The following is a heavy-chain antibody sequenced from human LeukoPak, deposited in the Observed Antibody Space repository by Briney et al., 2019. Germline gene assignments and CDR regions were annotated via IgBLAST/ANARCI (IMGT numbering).Heavy chain of an antibody. CDR1: GGTFSSYA. D-gene: IGHD2-15*01. V-gene: IGHV1-69*13. CDR2: IIPIFGTA. CDR3: AKGSGLRSRNWYFDI. Sequence: ASVKVSCKASGGTFSSYAISWVRQAPGQGLEWMGGIIPIFGTANYAQKFQGRVTITADESTSTAYMELSSLRSEDTAVYYCAKGSGLRSRNWYFDIWGRGTLVTVSS. J-gene: IGHJ2*01.